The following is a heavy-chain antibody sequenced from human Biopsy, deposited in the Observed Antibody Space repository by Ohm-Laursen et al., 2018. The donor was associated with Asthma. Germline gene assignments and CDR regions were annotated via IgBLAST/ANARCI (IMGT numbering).Heavy chain of an antibody. J-gene: IGHJ3*02. CDR2: ISFDPLNK. V-gene: IGHV3-30*18. Sequence: SLRLSCAASGFTLSSYVMHWVRQAPGKGLDWVALISFDPLNKQYADWVRGRFTVSRDSSKNTLYLHINSLSAEDTAVYYCAKGEDPRRTAAAFDIWGQGTMVTVSS. CDR3: AKGEDPRRTAAAFDI. D-gene: IGHD2-2*01. CDR1: GFTLSSYV.